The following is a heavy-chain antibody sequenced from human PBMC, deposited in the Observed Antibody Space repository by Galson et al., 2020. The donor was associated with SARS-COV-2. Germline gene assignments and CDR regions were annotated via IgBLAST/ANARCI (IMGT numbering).Heavy chain of an antibody. D-gene: IGHD3-16*01. CDR1: GFTFDDYA. CDR3: AKDILGYSYCYGMDV. Sequence: GGSLRLSCAASGFTFDDYAMHWVRQAPGKGLEWVSLISWDGGSTYYADSVKGRFTISRDNSKNSLYLQMNSLRAEDTALYYCAKDILGYSYCYGMDVWGQGTTVTVSS. J-gene: IGHJ6*02. CDR2: ISWDGGST. V-gene: IGHV3-43D*03.